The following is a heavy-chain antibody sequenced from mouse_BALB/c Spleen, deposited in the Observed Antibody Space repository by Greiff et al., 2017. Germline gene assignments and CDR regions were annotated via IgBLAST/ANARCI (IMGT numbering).Heavy chain of an antibody. D-gene: IGHD1-1*02. Sequence: EVQLQQSGPVLVKPGASVKISCKASGYTFTDYNMHWVKQSHGKSLEWIGYIYPYNGGTGYNQKFKSKATLTVDNSSSTAYMELRSLTSEDSAVYYCARSGGYYLDYWGQGTTLTVSS. V-gene: IGHV1S29*02. CDR3: ARSGGYYLDY. CDR1: GYTFTDYN. CDR2: IYPYNGGT. J-gene: IGHJ2*01.